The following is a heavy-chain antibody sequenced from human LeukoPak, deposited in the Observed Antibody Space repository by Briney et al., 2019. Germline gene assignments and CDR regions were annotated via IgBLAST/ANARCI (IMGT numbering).Heavy chain of an antibody. Sequence: GGSLRLSCAASGFTVSTNYMSWVRQAPGKGLEWVSVSYSGGSSYYADSVKGRFTISRDNAKNSLYLQMNSLRAEDTAVYYCARAARPYSSSWYWFDPWGQGTLVTVSS. J-gene: IGHJ5*02. CDR2: SYSGGSS. CDR3: ARAARPYSSSWYWFDP. CDR1: GFTVSTNY. V-gene: IGHV3-53*01. D-gene: IGHD6-13*01.